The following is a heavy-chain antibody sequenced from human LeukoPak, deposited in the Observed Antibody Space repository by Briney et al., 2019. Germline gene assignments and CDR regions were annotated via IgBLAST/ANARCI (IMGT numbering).Heavy chain of an antibody. CDR2: ISTSGST. CDR1: GGSISSYY. CDR3: ATLVVPAAIFFHGAWFDP. D-gene: IGHD2-2*01. Sequence: SETLSLTCTVSGGSISSYYWSWIRQPPGKGLEWIGYISTSGSTIYNPSLKSRVTISTDTSKNQFSLKLSSVTAADTAVYYCATLVVPAAIFFHGAWFDPWGQGTLVTVSS. V-gene: IGHV4-4*09. J-gene: IGHJ5*02.